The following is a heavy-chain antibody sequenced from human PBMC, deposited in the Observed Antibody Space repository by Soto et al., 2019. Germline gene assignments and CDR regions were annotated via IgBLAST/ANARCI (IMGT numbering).Heavy chain of an antibody. CDR3: ARDRASITGTKNRFDP. Sequence: QVPLVQSGAEVKKPGASVKVSCKASGYTFTSYGISWVRQAPGQGLEWMGWISAYNGNTNYAQKLQGRVTMTTDTSTSTAYMELRNLRSDATAGYYCARDRASITGTKNRFDPWGKGSLVTVSS. J-gene: IGHJ5*02. D-gene: IGHD1-7*01. V-gene: IGHV1-18*01. CDR2: ISAYNGNT. CDR1: GYTFTSYG.